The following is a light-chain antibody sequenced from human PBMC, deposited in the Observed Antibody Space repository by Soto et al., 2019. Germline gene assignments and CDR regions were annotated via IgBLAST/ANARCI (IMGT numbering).Light chain of an antibody. CDR3: QQYGSSGT. Sequence: EIVLTQSPGTLSLSPGERATLSCRASQSVSNNYLDWYQQKPGQAPRLLIYGASNWATGIPDRFSGSGSGTDFTLTISRLEPEDFAVYYCQQYGSSGTFGQGTKVEIK. CDR2: GAS. J-gene: IGKJ1*01. CDR1: QSVSNNY. V-gene: IGKV3-20*01.